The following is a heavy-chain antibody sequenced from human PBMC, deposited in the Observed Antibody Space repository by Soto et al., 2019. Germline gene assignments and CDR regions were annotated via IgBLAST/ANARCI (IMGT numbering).Heavy chain of an antibody. CDR2: INHSGST. CDR3: ARVXRVAVSAYYYYYYGMDV. CDR1: GGSFSGYY. Sequence: PSETLSLTCAVYGGSFSGYYWSWIRQPPGKGLEWIGEINHSGSTNYNPSLKSRVTISVDTSKNQFSLKLSSVTAADTAVYYCARVXRVAVSAYYYYYYGMDVWGQGTTVTVSS. V-gene: IGHV4-34*01. D-gene: IGHD6-19*01. J-gene: IGHJ6*02.